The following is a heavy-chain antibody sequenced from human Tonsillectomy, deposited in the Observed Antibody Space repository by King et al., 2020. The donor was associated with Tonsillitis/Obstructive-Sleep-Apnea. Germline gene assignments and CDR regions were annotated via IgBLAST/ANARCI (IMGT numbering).Heavy chain of an antibody. D-gene: IGHD3-22*01. J-gene: IGHJ4*02. CDR2: ISGDGGST. V-gene: IGHV3-43*02. Sequence: VQLVESGGGVVQPGGSLRLSCAASGFTFDDYAMHWVRQAPGKGLEWVSLISGDGGSTYYADSVKGRFTISRDNSKNSLYLQINSLRTEDTALYYCAKGSSGYFYLDYWGQGTLVTVSS. CDR1: GFTFDDYA. CDR3: AKGSSGYFYLDY.